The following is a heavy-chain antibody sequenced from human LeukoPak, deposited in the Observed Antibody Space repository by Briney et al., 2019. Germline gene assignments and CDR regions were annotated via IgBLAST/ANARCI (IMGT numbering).Heavy chain of an antibody. CDR1: GFTFSSYW. CDR3: ARDSLRAALHYMDV. Sequence: GGSLRLSCAASGFTFSSYWMSWVRQAPGKGLEWVANIKQDGSEKYYVDSVKGRFTISRDNSKNTVYLQMNSLRAEDTGVYYCARDSLRAALHYMDVWGKGATVTVSS. J-gene: IGHJ6*03. V-gene: IGHV3-7*01. CDR2: IKQDGSEK. D-gene: IGHD4-11*01.